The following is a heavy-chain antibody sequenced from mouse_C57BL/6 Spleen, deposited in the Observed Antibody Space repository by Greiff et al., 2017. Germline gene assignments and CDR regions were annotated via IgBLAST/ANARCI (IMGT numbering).Heavy chain of an antibody. CDR1: GFTFSSYG. CDR3: AITTVVAHWYFDV. J-gene: IGHJ1*03. Sequence: DVQLVESGGDLVKPGGSLKLSCAASGFTFSSYGMSWVRQTPDKRLEWVATISSGGSYTYYPDSVKGRFTISRDNAKNTLYLQMSSLKSEDTAMYYCAITTVVAHWYFDVWGTGTTVTVSS. CDR2: ISSGGSYT. V-gene: IGHV5-6*01. D-gene: IGHD1-1*01.